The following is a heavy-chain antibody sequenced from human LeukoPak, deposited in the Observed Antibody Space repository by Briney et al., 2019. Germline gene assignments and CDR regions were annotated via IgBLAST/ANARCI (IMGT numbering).Heavy chain of an antibody. V-gene: IGHV3-21*01. Sequence: GGSLRLSCAASGFTFSSYSMNWVRQAPGKGLEWVSSISSSSSYIYYADSVKGRFTISRDNAKNSLYLQMNSLRAEDTAVYYCARDTGYYYDSSGYYYDEVYWGQGTLVTASS. CDR1: GFTFSSYS. J-gene: IGHJ4*02. CDR2: ISSSSSYI. D-gene: IGHD3-22*01. CDR3: ARDTGYYYDSSGYYYDEVY.